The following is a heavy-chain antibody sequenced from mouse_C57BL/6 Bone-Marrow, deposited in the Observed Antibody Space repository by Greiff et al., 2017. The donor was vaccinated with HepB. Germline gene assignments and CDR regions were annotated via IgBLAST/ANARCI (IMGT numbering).Heavy chain of an antibody. V-gene: IGHV1-54*01. CDR3: ARGYGTAWFAY. CDR1: GYAFTNYL. CDR2: INPGSGGT. D-gene: IGHD2-10*02. Sequence: QVQLQQSGAELVRPGTSVKVSCKASGYAFTNYLIEWVKQRPGQGLEWIGVINPGSGGTNYNEKFKGKATLTADKSSSTAYMHLSSLTSEDSAVYFCARGYGTAWFAYWGQGTLVTVSA. J-gene: IGHJ3*01.